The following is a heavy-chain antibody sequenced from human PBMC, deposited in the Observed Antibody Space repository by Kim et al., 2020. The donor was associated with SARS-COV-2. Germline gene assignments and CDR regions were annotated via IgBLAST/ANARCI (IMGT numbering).Heavy chain of an antibody. Sequence: SETLSLTCTVSGDSIRSYYWIWIRRPPGKRLEWIGYGYYTGTTNYNPSLESRVTISVDTSKNQISLKLSSVTATDTAVYYCARRAMTGYYDYWGPGTLVTVSS. CDR3: ARRAMTGYYDY. J-gene: IGHJ4*02. CDR1: GDSIRSYY. CDR2: GYYTGTT. V-gene: IGHV4-59*01. D-gene: IGHD3-9*01.